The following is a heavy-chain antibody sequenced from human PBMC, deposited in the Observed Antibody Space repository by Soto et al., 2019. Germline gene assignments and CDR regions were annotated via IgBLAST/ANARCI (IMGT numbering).Heavy chain of an antibody. V-gene: IGHV3-53*01. CDR3: ARGRLAAAAVLYYYYGMDV. J-gene: IGHJ6*02. D-gene: IGHD6-13*01. Sequence: GGSLRLSCVASGFTVSSNYMSWVRQAPGKGLEWVSVIYSGGSTYYADSVKGRFTISRDNSKNTLYLQMNSLRAEDTAVYYCARGRLAAAAVLYYYYGMDVWGQGTTVTVSS. CDR2: IYSGGST. CDR1: GFTVSSNY.